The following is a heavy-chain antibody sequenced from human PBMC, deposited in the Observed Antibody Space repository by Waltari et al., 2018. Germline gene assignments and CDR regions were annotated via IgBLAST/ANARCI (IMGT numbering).Heavy chain of an antibody. V-gene: IGHV4-39*07. J-gene: IGHJ3*02. D-gene: IGHD5-12*01. CDR3: ARDSGYSGYDLGAFDI. CDR1: GGSISSSSYY. Sequence: QLQLQESGPGLVKPSETLSLTCTVSGGSISSSSYYWGWIRQPPGKGLEWIGSIYYSGSTYYNPALKSRVTISVDTSKNQFSLKLSSVTAADTAVYYCARDSGYSGYDLGAFDIWGQGTMVTVSS. CDR2: IYYSGST.